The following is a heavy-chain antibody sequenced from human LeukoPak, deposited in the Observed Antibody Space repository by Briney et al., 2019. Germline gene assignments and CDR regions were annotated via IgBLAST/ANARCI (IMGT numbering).Heavy chain of an antibody. CDR2: IIPIFGTA. D-gene: IGHD4-17*01. V-gene: IGHV1-69*05. Sequence: GASVKVSCKASGGIFISYAISWVRQAPGQGLEWMGGIIPIFGTANYAQKFQGRVTITTDESTSTAYMELSSLRSEDTAVYYCARGGYGDYVFDYWGQGTLVTVSS. J-gene: IGHJ4*02. CDR1: GGIFISYA. CDR3: ARGGYGDYVFDY.